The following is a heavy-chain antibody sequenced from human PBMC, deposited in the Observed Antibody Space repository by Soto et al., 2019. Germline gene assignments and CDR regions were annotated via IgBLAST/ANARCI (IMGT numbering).Heavy chain of an antibody. CDR2: VSYDGTKE. V-gene: IGHV3-30*14. Sequence: QVQLVESGGGVVQPGRSLRLSCAVSGFTFDSYPMHWVRQAPGKGLEWVAVVSYDGTKEYYADSVKGRFTISRDNSKSTLSLKMNSLRADDTAVYYCARAEYSSSWSPYYYYYGMDVWGQGTTVTVSS. J-gene: IGHJ6*02. D-gene: IGHD6-13*01. CDR1: GFTFDSYP. CDR3: ARAEYSSSWSPYYYYYGMDV.